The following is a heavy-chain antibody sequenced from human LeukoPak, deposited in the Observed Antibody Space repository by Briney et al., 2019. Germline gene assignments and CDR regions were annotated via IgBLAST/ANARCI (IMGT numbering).Heavy chain of an antibody. CDR1: GFTFSSYA. J-gene: IGHJ4*02. CDR3: AKKSGDHFHFDF. Sequence: GGSLRLSCAASGFTFSSYAMHWVRQAPGKGLEWVAVISYDGSNKYYADSVKGRFTISRDNSKNTLYLQMNSLRAEDTAVYHCAKKSGDHFHFDFWGQGTLVTVSS. D-gene: IGHD2-21*01. V-gene: IGHV3-30-3*01. CDR2: ISYDGSNK.